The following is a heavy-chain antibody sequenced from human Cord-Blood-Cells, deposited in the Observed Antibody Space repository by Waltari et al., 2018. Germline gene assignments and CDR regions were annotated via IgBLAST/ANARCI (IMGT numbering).Heavy chain of an antibody. CDR3: ASPLYSSSWYGNHYGMDV. J-gene: IGHJ6*02. CDR2: IIPIFGTA. Sequence: QVQLVQSGAEVKKPGSSVKVSCKASGGTFSSYAISWVRQAPGQGLEWMGGIIPIFGTANYAQKFQGRVTITADESTSTAYMELSSLRSEDTAVYYCASPLYSSSWYGNHYGMDVWGQGTTVTVSS. V-gene: IGHV1-69*12. CDR1: GGTFSSYA. D-gene: IGHD6-13*01.